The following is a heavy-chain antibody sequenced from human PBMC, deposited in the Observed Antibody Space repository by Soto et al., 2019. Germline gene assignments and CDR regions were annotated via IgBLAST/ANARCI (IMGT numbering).Heavy chain of an antibody. CDR1: GFTFSSFW. V-gene: IGHV3-74*01. D-gene: IGHD3-10*01. CDR3: AKRGVDTFGLSY. CDR2: INTDGSST. Sequence: EVQLVESGGGLVQPGGSLRLSCAVSGFTFSSFWMHWVRQAPREGLVWVSRINTDGSSTSYADSVKGRFTISRDNAKNTLYLQMISLRVEDTAMYYCAKRGVDTFGLSYWGQGTLVTVSS. J-gene: IGHJ4*02.